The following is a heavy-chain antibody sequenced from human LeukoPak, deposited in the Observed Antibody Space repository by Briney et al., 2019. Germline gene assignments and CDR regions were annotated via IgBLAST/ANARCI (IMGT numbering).Heavy chain of an antibody. V-gene: IGHV1-69*05. D-gene: IGHD3-10*01. CDR2: IIPIFGTA. Sequence: ASVKVSCKASGGTFSSYAISWVRQAPGQGLEWMGGIIPIFGTANYAQKFQGRVTITTDESTSTAYMELSSLRSEDTAVYYCARWNERVRGVFDYWGQEALVTVSS. J-gene: IGHJ4*02. CDR3: ARWNERVRGVFDY. CDR1: GGTFSSYA.